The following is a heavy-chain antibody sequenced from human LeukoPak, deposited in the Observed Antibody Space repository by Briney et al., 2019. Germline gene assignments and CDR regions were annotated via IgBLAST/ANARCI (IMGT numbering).Heavy chain of an antibody. CDR3: ARVEATTARSYYYYYMDV. D-gene: IGHD1-1*01. J-gene: IGHJ6*03. Sequence: GGSLRLSCSASGFSFTSYAMNWVRQAPGRGLEWVSSITTGSSYIYYADSVRGRFSVSRDNAKNSLYLEMNSLRAEDTAVYYCARVEATTARSYYYYYMDVWGKGTTVTVSS. V-gene: IGHV3-21*06. CDR2: ITTGSSYI. CDR1: GFSFTSYA.